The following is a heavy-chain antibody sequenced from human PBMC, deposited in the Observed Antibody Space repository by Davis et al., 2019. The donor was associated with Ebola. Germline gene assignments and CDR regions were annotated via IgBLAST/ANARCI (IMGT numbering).Heavy chain of an antibody. CDR1: GFTFSSYA. CDR2: ISYDGSNK. J-gene: IGHJ6*02. CDR3: ARDGTARYGLDV. D-gene: IGHD1/OR15-1a*01. Sequence: GGSLRLSCAASGFTFSSYAMHWVRQAPGKGLEWVAVISYDGSNKYYADSVKGRFTISRDNSKNTLYLQMNSLRAEDTAVYYCARDGTARYGLDVWGQGTTVTVSS. V-gene: IGHV3-30-3*01.